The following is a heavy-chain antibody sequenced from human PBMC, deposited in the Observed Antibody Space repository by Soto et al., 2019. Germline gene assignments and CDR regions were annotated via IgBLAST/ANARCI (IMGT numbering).Heavy chain of an antibody. CDR1: GYTLTELS. CDR2: FDPEDGET. Sequence: ASVKVSCKVSGYTLTELSMHWVRQAPGKGLEWMGGFDPEDGETIYAQKFQGRVTMTEDTSTDTAYTELSSLRSEDTAVYYCATDPLRYDSSGYYYVGFDYWGQGTLVTVSS. CDR3: ATDPLRYDSSGYYYVGFDY. V-gene: IGHV1-24*01. J-gene: IGHJ4*02. D-gene: IGHD3-22*01.